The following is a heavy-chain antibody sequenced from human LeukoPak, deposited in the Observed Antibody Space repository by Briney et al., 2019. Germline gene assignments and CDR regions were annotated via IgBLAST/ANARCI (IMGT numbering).Heavy chain of an antibody. CDR1: GFTFNSYS. Sequence: GGSLRLSCAASGFTFNSYSMYWVRQAPGKGLEWVSSISSSSSHMFYADSVKGRFSISRDNAKNSLYLQMNSVRAEDTAVYYCANNGVSPNYYYGMNVWGQGITVTVSS. D-gene: IGHD2-8*01. J-gene: IGHJ6*02. CDR2: ISSSSSHM. V-gene: IGHV3-21*01. CDR3: ANNGVSPNYYYGMNV.